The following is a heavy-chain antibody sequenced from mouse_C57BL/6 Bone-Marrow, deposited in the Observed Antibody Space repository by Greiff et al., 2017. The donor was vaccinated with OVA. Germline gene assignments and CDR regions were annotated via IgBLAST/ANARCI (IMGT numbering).Heavy chain of an antibody. J-gene: IGHJ2*01. V-gene: IGHV5-6*02. Sequence: DVMLVESGGDLVKPGGSLKLSCAASGFTFSSYGMSWVRQTPDKRLEWVATISSGGSYTYYPDSVTGRFTISRDNAKNTLYLQMSSLKSEDTAMYYCARLGSSYGYWGQGTTRTVSS. CDR1: GFTFSSYG. CDR2: ISSGGSYT. D-gene: IGHD1-1*01. CDR3: ARLGSSYGY.